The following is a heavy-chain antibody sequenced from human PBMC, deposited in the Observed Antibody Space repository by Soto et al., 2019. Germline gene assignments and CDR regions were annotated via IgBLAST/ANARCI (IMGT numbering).Heavy chain of an antibody. D-gene: IGHD3-10*01. CDR1: GYSFTSYW. CDR2: IDPSDSYT. Sequence: GESLKISCKGSGYSFTSYWISWVRQMPGKGLEWMGRIDPSDSYTNYSPSFQGHVTISADKSISTAYLQWSSLKASDTAMYYCARSRYMVRGVLYGMDVWGQGTTVTV. V-gene: IGHV5-10-1*01. CDR3: ARSRYMVRGVLYGMDV. J-gene: IGHJ6*02.